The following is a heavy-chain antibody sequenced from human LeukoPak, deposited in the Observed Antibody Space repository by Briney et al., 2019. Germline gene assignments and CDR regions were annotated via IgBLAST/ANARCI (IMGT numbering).Heavy chain of an antibody. V-gene: IGHV7-4-1*02. D-gene: IGHD3-22*01. CDR3: VTRDGVSSGFFNLDY. J-gene: IGHJ4*02. CDR2: INTNTGNP. Sequence: ASVKGSCKASGYTFTHYAMNWVRQAPGQGLEWMGWINTNTGNPTYAQGFTGRFVFSLDTSVSTAYLQISSLKAEDTAVYYCVTRDGVSSGFFNLDYWGQGTLVTVSS. CDR1: GYTFTHYA.